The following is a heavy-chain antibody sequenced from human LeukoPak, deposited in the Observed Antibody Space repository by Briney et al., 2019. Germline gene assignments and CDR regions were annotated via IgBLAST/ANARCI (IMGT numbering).Heavy chain of an antibody. Sequence: GASVKVSCKASGYTFTSYGISWVRQAPGQGLEWMGSISAYNGNTNYAQKLQGRVTMTPDTSTSTAYKELRSLRSDDTAVYYCAREVWFGELSERTLDYWGQGTLVTVSS. V-gene: IGHV1-18*01. CDR3: AREVWFGELSERTLDY. CDR1: GYTFTSYG. CDR2: ISAYNGNT. D-gene: IGHD3-10*01. J-gene: IGHJ4*02.